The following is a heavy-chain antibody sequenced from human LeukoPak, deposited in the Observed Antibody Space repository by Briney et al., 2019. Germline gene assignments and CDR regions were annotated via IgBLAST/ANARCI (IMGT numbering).Heavy chain of an antibody. D-gene: IGHD3-16*01. Sequence: SVKVSCKASGGTFSRYAISWVRQAPGQGLEWMGRIIPILGIANYAQKFQGRVTITADKSTSTAYMELSSLRSEDTAVYYCARDLGYWYFDLWGRGTLVTVSS. CDR1: GGTFSRYA. V-gene: IGHV1-69*04. CDR3: ARDLGYWYFDL. CDR2: IIPILGIA. J-gene: IGHJ2*01.